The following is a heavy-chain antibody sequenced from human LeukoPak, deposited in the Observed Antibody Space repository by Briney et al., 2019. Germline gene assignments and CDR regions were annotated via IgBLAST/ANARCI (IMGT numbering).Heavy chain of an antibody. V-gene: IGHV1-8*01. CDR3: ARGRGTCSSTSCRDYYYYYYMDV. CDR2: MNPNSGNT. CDR1: GYTFTSYD. J-gene: IGHJ6*03. Sequence: ASVKVSCKASGYTFTSYDINCVRQATGQGLEWMGWMNPNSGNTGYAQKFQGRVTMTRNTSISTAYMELSSLRSEDTAVYYCARGRGTCSSTSCRDYYYYYYMDVWGKGTTVTVSS. D-gene: IGHD2-2*01.